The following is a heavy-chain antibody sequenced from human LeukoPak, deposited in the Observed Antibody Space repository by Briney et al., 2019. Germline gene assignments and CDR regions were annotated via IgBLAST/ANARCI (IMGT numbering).Heavy chain of an antibody. CDR2: IYYSGNT. D-gene: IGHD5-24*01. CDR3: ARTPRDGYNSPYFDC. V-gene: IGHV4-39*01. J-gene: IGHJ4*02. CDR1: GGSISSSSYY. Sequence: PSETLSLTCSVSGGSISSSSYYWGWIRQPPGTGLEWIGSIYYSGNTYYNPSLKSRVTISVDTSKNQFSLKLSSMTAADTAIYYCARTPRDGYNSPYFDCWGQGTLVTVSS.